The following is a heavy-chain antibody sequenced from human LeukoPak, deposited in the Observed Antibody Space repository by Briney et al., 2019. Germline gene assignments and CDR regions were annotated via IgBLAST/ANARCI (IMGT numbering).Heavy chain of an antibody. V-gene: IGHV3-9*01. CDR2: LSRDSANI. D-gene: IGHD3-22*01. J-gene: IGHJ4*02. Sequence: GGSLRLSCAASGFTFHDYAMHWVRQAPGQGLEWVSGLSRDSANIGYVDSVKGRFTISRDNAKNSLYLQMNSLRVEDAALYYCAKSPYYYDSSGSPFDFWGQGTLVTVSS. CDR1: GFTFHDYA. CDR3: AKSPYYYDSSGSPFDF.